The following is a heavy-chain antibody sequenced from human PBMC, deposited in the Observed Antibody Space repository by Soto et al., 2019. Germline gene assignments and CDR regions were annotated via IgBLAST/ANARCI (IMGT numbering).Heavy chain of an antibody. V-gene: IGHV1-69*02. D-gene: IGHD4-4*01. CDR3: AKTTVTTFLRYYYGMDV. CDR1: GGTFSSYT. J-gene: IGHJ6*02. Sequence: SVKVSCKASGGTFSSYTISWVRQAPGQGLEWMGRIIPILGIANYAQRFQGRVTITADESTSTAYMELSSLRSEDTAVYYCAKTTVTTFLRYYYGMDVRGQGTTVTVSS. CDR2: IIPILGIA.